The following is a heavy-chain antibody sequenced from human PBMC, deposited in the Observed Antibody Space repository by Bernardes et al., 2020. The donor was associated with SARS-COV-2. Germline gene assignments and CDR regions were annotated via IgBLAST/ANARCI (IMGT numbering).Heavy chain of an antibody. J-gene: IGHJ6*02. CDR1: GYTFTSYA. CDR3: SRDPGYSSSWYYYYYCMDV. D-gene: IGHD6-13*01. V-gene: IGHV7-4-1*02. Sequence: ASVKVSCKASGYTFTSYAMNWVRQAPGQGLEWMGWINTNTGNPTYAQGFTGRFVFSLDTSVSTAYLQISSLKAEDTAVYYCSRDPGYSSSWYYYYYCMDVWGQRTRVTV. CDR2: INTNTGNP.